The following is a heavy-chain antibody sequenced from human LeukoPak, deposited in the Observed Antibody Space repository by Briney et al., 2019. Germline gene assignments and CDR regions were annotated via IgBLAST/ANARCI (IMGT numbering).Heavy chain of an antibody. CDR2: IKEDGTEE. V-gene: IGHV3-7*01. CDR1: GFTFKNYW. J-gene: IGHJ4*02. Sequence: GGSLRLSCAASGFTFKNYWMSWVRKAPGKGLEWVAHIKEDGTEEYYLDSAKGRFTISKDDAKSSLYLQMNSLTTEDTAVYYCVRGGWELDYWGQGTLVTVSS. D-gene: IGHD1-26*01. CDR3: VRGGWELDY.